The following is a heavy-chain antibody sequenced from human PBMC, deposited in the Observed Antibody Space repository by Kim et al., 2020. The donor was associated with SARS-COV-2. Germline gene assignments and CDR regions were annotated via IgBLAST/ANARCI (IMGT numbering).Heavy chain of an antibody. Sequence: DTRSSQSFQGQVTNSADTSISTAYLQWSSLKASDTAMYYCAREQWLYAFDIWGQGTMVTVSS. D-gene: IGHD6-19*01. CDR3: AREQWLYAFDI. CDR2: DT. V-gene: IGHV5-51*01. J-gene: IGHJ3*02.